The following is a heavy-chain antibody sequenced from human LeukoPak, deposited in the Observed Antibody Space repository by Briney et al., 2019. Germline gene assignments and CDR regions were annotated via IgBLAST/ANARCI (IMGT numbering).Heavy chain of an antibody. CDR2: IYYSGST. J-gene: IGHJ6*02. CDR1: GGSVSTTTYY. D-gene: IGHD6-13*01. V-gene: IGHV4-39*07. Sequence: PSETLSLTCIVSGGSVSTTTYYWGWIRQPPGKGLEWIGSIYYSGSTSYNPSLKSRVTMSVDTSKNQFSLKLSSVTAADTAVYYCARRGSWSYYYAMDVWGQGTTVAVSS. CDR3: ARRGSWSYYYAMDV.